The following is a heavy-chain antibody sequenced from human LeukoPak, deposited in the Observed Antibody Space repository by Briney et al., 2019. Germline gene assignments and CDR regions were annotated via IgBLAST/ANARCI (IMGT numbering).Heavy chain of an antibody. J-gene: IGHJ4*02. Sequence: PGGSLRLSCAASGFSFSSYAMSWVRQAPGKGLEWVSSMSGSGGSTYYADSVKGRLTISRDNSKNTLHLQMNSLRAEDTAIYYCAIDLVSGSFYGPFGYWGQGTPVTVSS. CDR1: GFSFSSYA. D-gene: IGHD1-26*01. CDR3: AIDLVSGSFYGPFGY. V-gene: IGHV3-23*01. CDR2: MSGSGGST.